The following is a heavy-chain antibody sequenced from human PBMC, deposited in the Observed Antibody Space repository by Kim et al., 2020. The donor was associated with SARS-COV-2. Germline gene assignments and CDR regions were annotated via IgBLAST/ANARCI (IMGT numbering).Heavy chain of an antibody. V-gene: IGHV3-7*01. CDR2: IKQDGSEK. D-gene: IGHD3-10*01. CDR1: GFTFSSYW. CDR3: ARLWFGELLPLFDY. Sequence: GGSLRLSCAASGFTFSSYWMSWVRQAPGKGLEWVANIKQDGSEKYYVDSVKGRFTISRDNAKNSLYLQMNSLRAEDTAVYYCARLWFGELLPLFDYWGQGTLVTVSS. J-gene: IGHJ4*02.